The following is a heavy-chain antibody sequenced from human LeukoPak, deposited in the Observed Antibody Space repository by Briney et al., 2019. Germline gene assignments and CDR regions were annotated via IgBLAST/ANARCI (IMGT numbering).Heavy chain of an antibody. CDR1: GFTFSSYT. V-gene: IGHV3-30-3*01. J-gene: IGHJ4*02. CDR2: ISHDGSNK. Sequence: SGMSMRLSCGASGFTFSSYTMHWARQVPGKGLEWVAVISHDGSNKYYADSVKGRFTISRDNSKLYLQMNSLRVEDTAVYYCARDGLSSGWDFDYWGQGTLVTVSS. D-gene: IGHD6-19*01. CDR3: ARDGLSSGWDFDY.